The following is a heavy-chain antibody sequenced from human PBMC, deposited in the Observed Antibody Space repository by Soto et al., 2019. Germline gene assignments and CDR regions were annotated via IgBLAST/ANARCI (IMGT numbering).Heavy chain of an antibody. D-gene: IGHD3-16*01. J-gene: IGHJ4*02. CDR2: ISSTGSTK. V-gene: IGHV3-48*03. CDR1: GFTFSSYE. CDR3: ARDGGG. Sequence: PGGSLRLSCATSGFTFSSYEMNWVRLAPGKGLEWISYISSTGSTKHYADSVTGRFTISRENAKNSLSLQMNSLRVEDTAVYYCARDGGGWGRGTMVTVSS.